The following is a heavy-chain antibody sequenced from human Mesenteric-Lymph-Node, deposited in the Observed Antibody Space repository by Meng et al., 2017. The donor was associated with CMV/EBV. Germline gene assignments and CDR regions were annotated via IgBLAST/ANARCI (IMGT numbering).Heavy chain of an antibody. CDR3: ARESRLTIFGVVIFDP. V-gene: IGHV1-46*01. CDR1: GYTFTNHY. D-gene: IGHD3-3*01. CDR2: VNPNDVNT. J-gene: IGHJ5*02. Sequence: ASVKVSCKTSGYTFTNHYIHWVRQAPGQGLEWMAIVNPNDVNTNYAQKFQGRVSMTTDTSTTTVYMELSSLISDDTAVYYCARESRLTIFGVVIFDPWGQGTLVTVSS.